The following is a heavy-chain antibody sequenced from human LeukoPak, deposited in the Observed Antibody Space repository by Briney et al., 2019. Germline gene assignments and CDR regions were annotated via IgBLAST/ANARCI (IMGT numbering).Heavy chain of an antibody. V-gene: IGHV3-30-3*01. CDR1: RFTFSTYA. CDR3: ARGREVTATPLYYYGMDV. J-gene: IGHJ6*02. Sequence: GRSLRLSCAASRFTFSTYAMHWVRPAPGKGLEWVAVISYDGSNKYYADSVKGRFTISRDNSKKTLYLQMNSLRAEDTAVYYCARGREVTATPLYYYGMDVWGQGTTVTVSS. D-gene: IGHD2-21*02. CDR2: ISYDGSNK.